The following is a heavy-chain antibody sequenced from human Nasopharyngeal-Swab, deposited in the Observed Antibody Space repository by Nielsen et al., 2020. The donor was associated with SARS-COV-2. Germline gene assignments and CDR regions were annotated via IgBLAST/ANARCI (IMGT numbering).Heavy chain of an antibody. CDR3: AREGNCSGGSCYSYFDY. CDR2: IYYSGST. V-gene: IGHV4-30-4*01. Sequence: WIRQPPGKGLEGIGYIYYSGSTYYNPSLKSRVTISVDTSKNQFSLKLSSVTAADTAVYYCAREGNCSGGSCYSYFDYWGQGTLVTVSS. D-gene: IGHD2-15*01. J-gene: IGHJ4*02.